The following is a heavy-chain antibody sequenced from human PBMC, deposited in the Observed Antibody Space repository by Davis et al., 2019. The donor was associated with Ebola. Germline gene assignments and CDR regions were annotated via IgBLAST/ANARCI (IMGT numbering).Heavy chain of an antibody. CDR3: ATDEGGSRY. J-gene: IGHJ4*02. Sequence: PGGSLRLSCGASGFSFSNAWMNWVRLVPGKGLEWVGRKKTKTDEGILDYADPVKGRFIMSRDDARNTMSLHMSNLKTEDTGVYYCATDEGGSRYWGQGSRVIVSS. D-gene: IGHD1-26*01. CDR2: KKTKTDEGIL. CDR1: GFSFSNAW. V-gene: IGHV3-15*07.